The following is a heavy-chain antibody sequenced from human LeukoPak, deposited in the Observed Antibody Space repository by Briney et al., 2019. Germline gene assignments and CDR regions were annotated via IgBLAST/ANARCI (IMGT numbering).Heavy chain of an antibody. J-gene: IGHJ5*02. CDR2: IYTSGST. V-gene: IGHV4-4*07. D-gene: IGHD6-13*01. Sequence: PSETLSLTCTVSGGSISSYYWSWIRQPVGKGLEWIGRIYTSGSTNYNPSLKSRVTMSVDTSKNQLSLKLSSVTAADTAVYYCARDGSSSWYGDWFDPWGQGTLVTVSS. CDR3: ARDGSSSWYGDWFDP. CDR1: GGSISSYY.